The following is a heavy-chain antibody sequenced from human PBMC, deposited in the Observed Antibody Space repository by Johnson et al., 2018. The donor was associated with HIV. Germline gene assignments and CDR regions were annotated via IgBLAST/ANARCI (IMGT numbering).Heavy chain of an antibody. Sequence: VQLVESGGGVVQPGGSLRLSCAASGFTFSSYWMHWVRQAPGKGLVWVSRINSDGSSTSYADSVKGRFTISRDNAKNTLYLQMNSLRGEDTAVYYCARVWVVEVARGAFDIWGQGTMVTVSS. CDR1: GFTFSSYW. CDR2: INSDGSST. V-gene: IGHV3-74*02. D-gene: IGHD2-15*01. J-gene: IGHJ3*02. CDR3: ARVWVVEVARGAFDI.